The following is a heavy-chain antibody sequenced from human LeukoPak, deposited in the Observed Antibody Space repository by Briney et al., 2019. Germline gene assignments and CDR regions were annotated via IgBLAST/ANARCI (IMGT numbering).Heavy chain of an antibody. CDR3: ARARTRGVPFDY. D-gene: IGHD3-10*01. V-gene: IGHV4-34*01. Sequence: SETLSLTCAVYGGSFSGYYWSWIRQPPGKGLEWIGEINHSGSTNYNPSLKGRVTISVDTSKNQFSLKLSSVTAADTAVYYCARARTRGVPFDYWGQGTLVTVSS. CDR2: INHSGST. CDR1: GGSFSGYY. J-gene: IGHJ4*02.